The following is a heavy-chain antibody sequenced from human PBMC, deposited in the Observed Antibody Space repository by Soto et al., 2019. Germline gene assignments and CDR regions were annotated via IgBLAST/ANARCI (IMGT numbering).Heavy chain of an antibody. V-gene: IGHV3-48*01. J-gene: IGHJ4*02. D-gene: IGHD5-12*01. Sequence: EVQLVESGGGLVQPGGSLRLSCAASGFTFSSYSMNWVRQAPGKGLEWVSSISSSSSTIYYADSVKGRFTISRDNAKNSLYLQMNSLRAEDTAVYYCARGGLGATITVRFGYWGQGTLVTVSS. CDR2: ISSSSSTI. CDR3: ARGGLGATITVRFGY. CDR1: GFTFSSYS.